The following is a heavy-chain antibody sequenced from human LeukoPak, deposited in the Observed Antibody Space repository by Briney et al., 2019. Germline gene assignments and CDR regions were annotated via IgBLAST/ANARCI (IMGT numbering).Heavy chain of an antibody. Sequence: GGSLRLSCAASGFTFSSYAMNWVRQAPGKGLEWVSAVSGSGGSTYYADSVKGRFTISRDNAKNSLYLQMNSLRAEDAAVYYCATQMVGATTIDHWGQGTLVTVSS. J-gene: IGHJ4*02. CDR3: ATQMVGATTIDH. V-gene: IGHV3-23*01. CDR2: VSGSGGST. D-gene: IGHD1-26*01. CDR1: GFTFSSYA.